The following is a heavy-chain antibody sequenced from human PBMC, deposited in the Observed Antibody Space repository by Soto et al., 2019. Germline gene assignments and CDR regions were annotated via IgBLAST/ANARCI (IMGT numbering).Heavy chain of an antibody. J-gene: IGHJ6*02. CDR3: ARDGRAIVVVAAAIHYYGMDV. CDR2: IIPIFGTA. Sequence: SVKVSCKASGGTFSSYAISWVRQAPGQGLEWMGGIIPIFGTANYAQKFQGRVTITADESTSTAYMELSSLRSEDTAVYYCARDGRAIVVVAAAIHYYGMDVWGQGTTGTVSS. V-gene: IGHV1-69*13. CDR1: GGTFSSYA. D-gene: IGHD2-2*01.